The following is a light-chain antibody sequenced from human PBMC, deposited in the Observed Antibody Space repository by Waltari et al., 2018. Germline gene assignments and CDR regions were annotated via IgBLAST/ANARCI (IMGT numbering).Light chain of an antibody. Sequence: DIVMNQSQDSLAVSLGERANIHCKSTQSVLYNSNNKNYLAWYQQKPGQPPQLLIYWASTRESGVPDRFSGSGSGTDFTLTISSLQAEDVAVYYCQQYYSTITFGQGTRLEIK. J-gene: IGKJ5*01. V-gene: IGKV4-1*01. CDR1: QSVLYNSNNKNY. CDR2: WAS. CDR3: QQYYSTIT.